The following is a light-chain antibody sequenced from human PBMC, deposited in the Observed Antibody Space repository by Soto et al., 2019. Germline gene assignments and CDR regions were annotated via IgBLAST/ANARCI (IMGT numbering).Light chain of an antibody. CDR1: NIGSKR. CDR3: QVWDITTAHYV. Sequence: SYELTQPPSVSVAPEKTARLTCGGDNIGSKRVHWYRQKPGQAPVLVIYYDSDRPSGIPERFSGYNSGNTATLTINRVEAGDEAYYYCQVWDITTAHYVFGTGTKVTVL. CDR2: YDS. V-gene: IGLV3-21*04. J-gene: IGLJ1*01.